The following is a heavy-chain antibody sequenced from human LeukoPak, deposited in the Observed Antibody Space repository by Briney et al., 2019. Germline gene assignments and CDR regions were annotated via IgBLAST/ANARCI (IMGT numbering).Heavy chain of an antibody. CDR3: ARGSKRTYDYVWGSYRLTPIDY. D-gene: IGHD3-16*02. CDR1: GFTFSSYD. V-gene: IGHV3-13*01. Sequence: GGSLRLSCAASGFTFSSYDMHWVRQATGKGLEWVSAIGTAGDTYYPGSVKGRFTISRENAKNSLYLQMNSLRAGDTAVYYCARGSKRTYDYVWGSYRLTPIDYWGQGTLVTVSS. CDR2: IGTAGDT. J-gene: IGHJ4*02.